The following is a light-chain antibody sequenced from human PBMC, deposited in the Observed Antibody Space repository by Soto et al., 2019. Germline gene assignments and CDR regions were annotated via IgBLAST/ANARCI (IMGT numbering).Light chain of an antibody. J-gene: IGKJ5*01. Sequence: DIQMTQSPSSLSASVGDRVTITCRAGQSITSYLNWYQQKPGKAPKLLIYCASTLQSGVPSRFSGSGSGTDFTLTISSLQPEDFATYYCQQSDSTPITFGQGTRLEIK. V-gene: IGKV1-39*01. CDR1: QSITSY. CDR3: QQSDSTPIT. CDR2: CAS.